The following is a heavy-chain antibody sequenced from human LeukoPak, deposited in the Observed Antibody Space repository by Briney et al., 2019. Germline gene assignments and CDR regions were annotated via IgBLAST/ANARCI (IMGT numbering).Heavy chain of an antibody. CDR1: GYTFTSYG. J-gene: IGHJ4*02. Sequence: ASVTVSCKASGYTFTSYGISWVRQAPGQGLEWMGWISAYNGNTNYAQKLQGRVTMTTDTSSSTAYMELRSLRSDDTAVYYCARDREWLFPFDYWGQGTLVTVSS. D-gene: IGHD6-19*01. CDR2: ISAYNGNT. V-gene: IGHV1-18*01. CDR3: ARDREWLFPFDY.